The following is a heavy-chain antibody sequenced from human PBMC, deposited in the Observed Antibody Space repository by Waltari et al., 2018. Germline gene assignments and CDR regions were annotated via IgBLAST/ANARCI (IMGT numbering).Heavy chain of an antibody. D-gene: IGHD1-26*01. CDR1: GCSISSSSYY. V-gene: IGHV4-39*07. CDR3: ARNRVRSYTLDY. Sequence: QLQLQESGPGLVKPSETLSLTCTVSGCSISSSSYYWGWIRQPPGKGLEWIGSIYYSGSTYYNPSLKSRVTISVDTSKNQFSLKLSSVTAADTAVYYCARNRVRSYTLDYWGQGTLVTVSS. CDR2: IYYSGST. J-gene: IGHJ4*02.